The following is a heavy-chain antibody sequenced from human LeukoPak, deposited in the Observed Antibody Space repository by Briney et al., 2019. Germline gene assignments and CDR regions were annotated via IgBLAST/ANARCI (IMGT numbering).Heavy chain of an antibody. D-gene: IGHD5-18*01. CDR3: AKRRHDVTAVFDATGGFDP. J-gene: IGHJ5*02. Sequence: SETLSLTCTVSGGSVSSSSYDWGWVRQPPGKGLEWIGNIYYSGRTYYNPSLRGRVIISIDTSKSQFSLKVTSVTAADMAVYYCAKRRHDVTAVFDATGGFDPWGQGILITVSS. CDR2: IYYSGRT. V-gene: IGHV4-39*01. CDR1: GGSVSSSSYD.